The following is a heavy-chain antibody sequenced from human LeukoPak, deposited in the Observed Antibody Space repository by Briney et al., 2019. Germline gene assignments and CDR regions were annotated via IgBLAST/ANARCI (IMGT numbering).Heavy chain of an antibody. D-gene: IGHD3-16*01. J-gene: IGHJ5*02. CDR1: GGPISSYY. Sequence: SETLSLTCTVSGGPISSYYWSWIRQPPGKGLEWIGYIYYSGSTNYNPSLKSRVTISVDTSKSQFSLKLSSVTAADTAVYYCARLDGGTLDWFDPWGQGTLVTVSS. CDR3: ARLDGGTLDWFDP. CDR2: IYYSGST. V-gene: IGHV4-59*08.